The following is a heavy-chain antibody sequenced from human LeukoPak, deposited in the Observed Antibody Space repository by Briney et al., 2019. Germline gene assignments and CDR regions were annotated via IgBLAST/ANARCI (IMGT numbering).Heavy chain of an antibody. J-gene: IGHJ4*02. CDR1: GFTISANF. D-gene: IGHD5-18*01. V-gene: IGHV3-66*01. Sequence: PGGSLRLSCAASGFTISANFMSWVRQAPRKGLEWVSIMYSVGSTFYADSVKGRFTISRAPSKNSLDLQMDSLRVDDTAVYYCARDLSGYSYGFGGDLWGQGTLVTVSS. CDR3: ARDLSGYSYGFGGDL. CDR2: MYSVGST.